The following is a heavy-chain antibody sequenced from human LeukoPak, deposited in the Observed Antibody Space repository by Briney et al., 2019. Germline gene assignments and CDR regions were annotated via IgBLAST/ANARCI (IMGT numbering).Heavy chain of an antibody. V-gene: IGHV1-69*04. D-gene: IGHD6-19*01. CDR3: ARGIYKTGWFYLDY. Sequence: SVNVSCKASGDTFSNYAIGWVRQAPGQGLEWMGRIIPMLVIADYAQKFQGRVTITADKSTNTAYMELSSLRSEDTAVYYCARGIYKTGWFYLDYWGQGTLVTVSS. J-gene: IGHJ4*02. CDR2: IIPMLVIA. CDR1: GDTFSNYA.